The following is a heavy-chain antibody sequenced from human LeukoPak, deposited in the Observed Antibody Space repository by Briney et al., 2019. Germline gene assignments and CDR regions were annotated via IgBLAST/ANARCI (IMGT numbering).Heavy chain of an antibody. CDR1: GYTFTSYG. CDR3: ASRSSGWSPRSAFDI. J-gene: IGHJ3*02. D-gene: IGHD6-19*01. V-gene: IGHV1-18*01. CDR2: ISAYNGNT. Sequence: ASVKVSCKASGYTFTSYGISWVRQAPGQGLEWMGWISAYNGNTNYAQKLQGRVTMTTDTSTSTAYMDLRSLRSDDTAVYYCASRSSGWSPRSAFDIWGQGTMVTVSS.